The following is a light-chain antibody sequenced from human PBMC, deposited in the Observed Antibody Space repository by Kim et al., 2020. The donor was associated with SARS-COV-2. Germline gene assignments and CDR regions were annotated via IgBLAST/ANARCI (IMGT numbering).Light chain of an antibody. CDR1: SLRSYY. J-gene: IGLJ1*01. Sequence: SSELTQDPPVSVALGQTVRITCQGDSLRSYYASWYQQKPGQAPVLVIYGKNNRPSGIPDRFSGSSSVNTASLTITGALAEDEADYYCNSRDSSGKRWVFGTGTKVTVL. CDR3: NSRDSSGKRWV. V-gene: IGLV3-19*01. CDR2: GKN.